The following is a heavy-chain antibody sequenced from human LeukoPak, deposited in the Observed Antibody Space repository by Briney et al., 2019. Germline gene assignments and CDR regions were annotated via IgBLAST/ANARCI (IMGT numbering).Heavy chain of an antibody. Sequence: GPSVKVSCKASGGTFSSYAISWVRQAPGQGLEWMGGIIPIFGTANYAQKFQGRVTITADKSTSTAYMELSSLRSEDTAVYYCARDIEGSWGYCSGGSCSYGMDVWGKGTTVTVSS. V-gene: IGHV1-69*06. CDR2: IIPIFGTA. J-gene: IGHJ6*04. D-gene: IGHD2-15*01. CDR1: GGTFSSYA. CDR3: ARDIEGSWGYCSGGSCSYGMDV.